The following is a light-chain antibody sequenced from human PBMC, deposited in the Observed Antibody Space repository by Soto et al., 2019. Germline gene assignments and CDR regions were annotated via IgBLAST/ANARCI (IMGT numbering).Light chain of an antibody. CDR1: QSVSSNY. CDR2: DVS. J-gene: IGKJ5*01. V-gene: IGKV3-20*01. CDR3: QQYGSSPRT. Sequence: EIVLTQSPGTLSLSPGTRASLSFRASQSVSSNYLAWYQQKSGQAPSLLIYDVSRRATGIPERFSGSGSGTDFTLIISRLEPEDFAVYYCQQYGSSPRTFGQGTRLEI.